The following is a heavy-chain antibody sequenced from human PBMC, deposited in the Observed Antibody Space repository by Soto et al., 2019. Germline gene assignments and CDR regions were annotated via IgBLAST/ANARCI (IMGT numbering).Heavy chain of an antibody. CDR2: IYYSGST. D-gene: IGHD6-19*01. CDR1: GGSISSRSYY. Sequence: QLQLQESGPGLVKPSETLSLTCTVSGGSISSRSYYWGWIRQPPGKGLEWIGSIYYSGSTYYNPSLKIRVTISVDTSKNQFSLKLSSVTAADTAVYYCASLAVADSDYWGQGTLVTVSS. J-gene: IGHJ4*02. CDR3: ASLAVADSDY. V-gene: IGHV4-39*01.